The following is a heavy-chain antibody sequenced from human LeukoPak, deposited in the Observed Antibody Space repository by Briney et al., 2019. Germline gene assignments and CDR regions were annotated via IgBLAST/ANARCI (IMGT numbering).Heavy chain of an antibody. J-gene: IGHJ5*02. V-gene: IGHV3-23*01. CDR3: ARDGPYP. CDR1: GFTFSSYA. CDR2: ISGSGGST. Sequence: GGSLRPSCAASGFTFSSYAMSWVRLAPGKGLEWVSAISGSGGSTYYADSVKGLFTNSRDNSKNTLYLQMNSLRAEGTALYYCARDGPYPWGQGTLVTVSS.